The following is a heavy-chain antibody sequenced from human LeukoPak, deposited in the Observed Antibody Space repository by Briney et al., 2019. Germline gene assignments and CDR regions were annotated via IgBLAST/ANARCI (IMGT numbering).Heavy chain of an antibody. J-gene: IGHJ4*02. CDR2: IYHSGSI. D-gene: IGHD1-26*01. CDR3: ARGLGDIVGAAAFDY. V-gene: IGHV4-4*02. Sequence: SETLSLTCAVSGGSISSSNWWSWVRQSPGKGLEWIGEIYHSGSINYNPSLKSRVTISVDKSKNQLSLKLSSVTAADTAVHYCARGLGDIVGAAAFDYWGQGTLVTVSS. CDR1: GGSISSSNW.